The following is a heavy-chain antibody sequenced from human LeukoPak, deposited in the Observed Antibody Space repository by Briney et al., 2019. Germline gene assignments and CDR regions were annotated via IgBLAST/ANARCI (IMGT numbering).Heavy chain of an antibody. CDR1: GYTFTSYG. CDR2: ISAYNGNT. CDR3: ARDGYCSGGSCSRGDAFDI. J-gene: IGHJ3*02. V-gene: IGHV1-18*01. D-gene: IGHD2-15*01. Sequence: ASVKVSCKASGYTFTSYGIGWVRQAPGQGLEWMGWISAYNGNTNYAQKLQGRVTMTTDTSTSTAYMELRSLRSDDTAVYYCARDGYCSGGSCSRGDAFDIWGQGTMVTVSS.